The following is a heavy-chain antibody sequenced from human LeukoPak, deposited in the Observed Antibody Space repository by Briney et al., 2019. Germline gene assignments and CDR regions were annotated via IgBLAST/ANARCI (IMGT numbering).Heavy chain of an antibody. J-gene: IGHJ5*02. CDR2: IYYSGST. CDR1: GFTFSSYW. Sequence: GSLRLSCAASGFTFSSYWMSWVRQPPGKGLEWIGSIYYSGSTYYNPSLKSRVTISVDTSKNQFSLKLSSVTAADTAVYYCARHGITIFGVVIPWFDPWGQGTLVTVSS. CDR3: ARHGITIFGVVIPWFDP. V-gene: IGHV4-39*01. D-gene: IGHD3-3*01.